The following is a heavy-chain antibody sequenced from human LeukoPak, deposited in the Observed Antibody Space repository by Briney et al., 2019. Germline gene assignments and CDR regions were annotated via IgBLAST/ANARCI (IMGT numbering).Heavy chain of an antibody. CDR3: ARAPGDFWFDP. CDR1: GGTFSSYT. Sequence: LVKVTCKASGGTFSSYTISWMRQAPAQGLEWMGRIIPILGIANYAQKFQGRVTITADKSTSTAYMELSSLRSEDTAVYYCARAPGDFWFDPWGQGTLVTVSS. J-gene: IGHJ5*02. V-gene: IGHV1-69*02. D-gene: IGHD3-10*01. CDR2: IIPILGIA.